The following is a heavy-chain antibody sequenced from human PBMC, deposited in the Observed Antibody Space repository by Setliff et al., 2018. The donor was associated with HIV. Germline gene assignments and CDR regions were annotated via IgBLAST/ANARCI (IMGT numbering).Heavy chain of an antibody. V-gene: IGHV4-31*03. J-gene: IGHJ4*02. CDR3: ARGGYNGYESPFYD. CDR1: GDSINSGGYY. CDR2: IYYSGNT. D-gene: IGHD5-12*01. Sequence: SETLSLTCIVSGDSINSGGYYWSWIRQRPGKDLEWIGHIYYSGNTHYSPSLKSRLTMSLDTSQNHFFLRLKSVTAADTAVYYCARGGYNGYESPFYDWGRGTLVTGSS.